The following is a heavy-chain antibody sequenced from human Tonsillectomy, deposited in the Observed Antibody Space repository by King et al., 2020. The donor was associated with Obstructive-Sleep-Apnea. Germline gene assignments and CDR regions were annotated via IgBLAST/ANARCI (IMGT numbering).Heavy chain of an antibody. V-gene: IGHV4-39*07. Sequence: QLVESGPGLVKPSETLSLTCTVSGGSISSSSYYWGWIRQPPGKGLEWIGSIYYSGSTYYNPSLKSRVTISVDTSKNQFSLKLSSVTAADTAVYYCARTSGASVVRGAFDYWGQGTLVTVSS. D-gene: IGHD3-10*01. CDR2: IYYSGST. CDR1: GGSISSSSYY. J-gene: IGHJ4*02. CDR3: ARTSGASVVRGAFDY.